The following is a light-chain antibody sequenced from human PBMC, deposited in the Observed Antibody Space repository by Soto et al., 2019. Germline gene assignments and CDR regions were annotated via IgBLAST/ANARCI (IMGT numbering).Light chain of an antibody. CDR2: KAS. CDR3: QHYNSYPWT. V-gene: IGKV1-5*03. Sequence: DIQMTQSPSTLSASVGDRVTITCRASQSISSWLAWYQQKPGKAPKLLIYKASSLESGVPSRFSGSGSGTAFTLTISSLQPDDFATFYCQHYNSYPWTFGQGTKVEIK. CDR1: QSISSW. J-gene: IGKJ1*01.